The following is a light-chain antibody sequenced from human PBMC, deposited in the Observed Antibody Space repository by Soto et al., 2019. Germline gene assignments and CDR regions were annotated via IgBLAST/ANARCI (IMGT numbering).Light chain of an antibody. V-gene: IGKV3-15*01. CDR1: QGVSSN. CDR3: QQYNNWTLIT. Sequence: EIVMTQSPATLSVSPGERATLSCRASQGVSSNLAWYQQKPGQAPRLLIYDASTRATGIPARFSGSGSGTEFTLTISSLQSEDFAVYYCQQYNNWTLITFGQGTRLEIK. J-gene: IGKJ5*01. CDR2: DAS.